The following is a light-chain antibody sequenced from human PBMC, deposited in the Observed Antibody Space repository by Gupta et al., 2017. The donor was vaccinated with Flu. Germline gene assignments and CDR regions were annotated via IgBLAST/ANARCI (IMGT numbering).Light chain of an antibody. J-gene: IGKJ1*01. V-gene: IGKV1-5*03. CDR1: QSISSW. Sequence: SPSTLSASVGDRVTITCRASQSISSWLAWYQQKPGKAPKLLIYKASTLESGVPSRFSGSGSGTEFTLTSSSLQPDDFATYYCQQNSTYWAFGQGTKVEIK. CDR2: KAS. CDR3: QQNSTYWA.